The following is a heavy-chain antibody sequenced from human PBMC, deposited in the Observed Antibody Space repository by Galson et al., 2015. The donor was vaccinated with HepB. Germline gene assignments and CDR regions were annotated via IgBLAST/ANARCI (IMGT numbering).Heavy chain of an antibody. Sequence: SLRLSCAASGFTFSSYAMSWVRQAPGKGLEWVSAISGSGGSTYYADSVKGRFTISRDNSKNTLYLQMNSLRAEDTAVYYCAKASDIRGYSYGYDYWGQGTLVTVSS. CDR2: ISGSGGST. V-gene: IGHV3-23*01. D-gene: IGHD5-18*01. J-gene: IGHJ4*02. CDR1: GFTFSSYA. CDR3: AKASDIRGYSYGYDY.